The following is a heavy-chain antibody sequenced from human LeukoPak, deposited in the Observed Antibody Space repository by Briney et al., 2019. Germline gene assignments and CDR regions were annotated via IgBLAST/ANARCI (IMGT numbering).Heavy chain of an antibody. J-gene: IGHJ4*02. Sequence: GGSLRLSCAASGFTFSSYWMTWVRQGTGKGLEWVANIKEDGSAEYYVDSVKGRFTISRDNAKNSLYLQMNSLAAEDTAVYYCARKVPVTGNPLVYWGQGTLVTVSS. D-gene: IGHD6-19*01. CDR3: ARKVPVTGNPLVY. CDR1: GFTFSSYW. V-gene: IGHV3-7*02. CDR2: IKEDGSAE.